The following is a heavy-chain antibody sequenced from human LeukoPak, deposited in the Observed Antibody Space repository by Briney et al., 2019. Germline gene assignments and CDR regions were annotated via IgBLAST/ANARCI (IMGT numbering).Heavy chain of an antibody. CDR3: ARVVVGATYYFDY. J-gene: IGHJ4*02. CDR1: GGSISSYY. D-gene: IGHD1-26*01. V-gene: IGHV4-59*01. CDR2: IYYSGST. Sequence: KASETLSLTCTVSGGSISSYYWSWIRQPPGKGLEWIGYIYYSGSTNYNPSLKSRVTISVDTSKNRFSLKLSSVTAADTAVYYCARVVVGATYYFDYWGQGTLVTVSS.